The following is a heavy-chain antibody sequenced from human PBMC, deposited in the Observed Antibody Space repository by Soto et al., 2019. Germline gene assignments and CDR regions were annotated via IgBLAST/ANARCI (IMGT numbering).Heavy chain of an antibody. Sequence: GGSLRLSCSASGFTFSSYAMHWVRQALGKGLEYVSAISSNGGSTYYADSVKGRFTISRDNSKNTLYLQMSSLRAEDTAVYYCVKEGIVATGEQWLSPVQPDNYYYYYYGMDVWGQGTTVTVSS. CDR3: VKEGIVATGEQWLSPVQPDNYYYYYYGMDV. D-gene: IGHD5-12*01. CDR2: ISSNGGST. V-gene: IGHV3-64D*06. CDR1: GFTFSSYA. J-gene: IGHJ6*02.